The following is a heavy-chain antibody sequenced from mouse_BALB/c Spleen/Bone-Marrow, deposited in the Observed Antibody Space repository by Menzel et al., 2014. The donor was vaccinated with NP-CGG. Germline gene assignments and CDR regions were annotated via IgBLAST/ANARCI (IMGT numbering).Heavy chain of an antibody. Sequence: EVHLVESGGGLVQPGGSLKLSCAASGFTFSSYSMSWVRQTPDKRLELVASINSNGGSTYYPDSVKGRFTISRDNAKNTLSLQMSSLKSEDTAMYYCARGNYGNYVDYFDYWGQGTTLTVSS. CDR2: INSNGGST. CDR1: GFTFSSYS. J-gene: IGHJ2*01. V-gene: IGHV5-6-3*01. D-gene: IGHD2-1*01. CDR3: ARGNYGNYVDYFDY.